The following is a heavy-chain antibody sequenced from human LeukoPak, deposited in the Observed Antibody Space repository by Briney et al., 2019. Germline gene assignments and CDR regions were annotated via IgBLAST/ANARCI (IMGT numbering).Heavy chain of an antibody. CDR2: IYHSGTT. V-gene: IGHV4-4*02. D-gene: IGHD3-10*01. J-gene: IGHJ4*02. CDR1: GGSISSSNW. CDR3: GTLWFGELLFVSGLYYFDY. Sequence: SGTLSLTCAVSGGSISSSNWWSWVRQPPGKGLEWIGEIYHSGTTNYNPSLKSRVTISVDKSKNQFSLKLSSVTAADTAVYYCGTLWFGELLFVSGLYYFDYWGQGTLVTVSS.